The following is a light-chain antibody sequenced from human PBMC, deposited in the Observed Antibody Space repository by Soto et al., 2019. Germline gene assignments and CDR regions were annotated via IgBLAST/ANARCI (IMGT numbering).Light chain of an antibody. J-gene: IGKJ1*01. CDR2: AAS. Sequence: IQLTQSPSSLSASVGDRVTITCRASQGISSYLAWYQQKPGKAPKLLIYAASNLQSGVPSRFSGSGSGTDITLTISSLPPEDFVTYYCQQLNSYPQTFGHWNKVEIK. CDR1: QGISSY. V-gene: IGKV1-9*01. CDR3: QQLNSYPQT.